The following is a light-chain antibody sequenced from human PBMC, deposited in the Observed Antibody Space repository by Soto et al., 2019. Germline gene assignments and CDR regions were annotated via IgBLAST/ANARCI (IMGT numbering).Light chain of an antibody. Sequence: EIVLTQSPGTLSLSPGGRATLSCRASQSVSRNYVAWYQQKPGQSPRLLIYGASNRASGIPDRFSGSASGADFTLSIARLEPEDFAMYYCQQYGSTPLTFGPGT. CDR2: GAS. V-gene: IGKV3-20*01. CDR3: QQYGSTPLT. CDR1: QSVSRNY. J-gene: IGKJ3*01.